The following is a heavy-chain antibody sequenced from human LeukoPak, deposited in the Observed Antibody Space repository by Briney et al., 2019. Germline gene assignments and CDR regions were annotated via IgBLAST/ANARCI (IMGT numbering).Heavy chain of an antibody. J-gene: IGHJ6*02. D-gene: IGHD3-22*01. V-gene: IGHV3-74*01. CDR1: GFTFSNFW. CDR3: ARARPWDSSRSYYFGMDV. Sequence: GGSLRLSCAASGFTFSNFWMHWVRQAPGKGLVWVALIYGDGSFTRYADSVKGRFTISRDNAKNTVYLQMNSLRDEDTAVYYCARARPWDSSRSYYFGMDVWGHGTTVTVSS. CDR2: IYGDGSFT.